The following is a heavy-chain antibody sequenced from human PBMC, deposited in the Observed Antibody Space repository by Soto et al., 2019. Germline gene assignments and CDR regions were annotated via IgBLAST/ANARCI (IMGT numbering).Heavy chain of an antibody. V-gene: IGHV1-18*01. CDR1: GYTFTKSG. CDR2: ISTYNGDT. D-gene: IGHD5-12*01. Sequence: GASVKVSCKASGYTFTKSGINWVRQAPGQGLEWMGWISTYNGDTNYAQTFQGRVTMTTDTSTSTVHMEVRSLRSDDTAVYYCAREGVAPYYYYGMDVWGQGTPVTVSS. CDR3: AREGVAPYYYYGMDV. J-gene: IGHJ6*02.